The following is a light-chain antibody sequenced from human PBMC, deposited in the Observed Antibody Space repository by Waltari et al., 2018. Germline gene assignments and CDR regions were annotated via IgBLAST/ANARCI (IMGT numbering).Light chain of an antibody. V-gene: IGLV1-40*01. J-gene: IGLJ2*01. Sequence: QSVLTHPPSVSGAPGQRVTIPCTGSSPNIGAGYAVHWYQQLPGTAPKLLIYGNSNRPSGVPDRFSCSKSGTSASLAITGLQAEDEADYYCQSYDSSLSGFVVFGGGTKLTVL. CDR1: SPNIGAGYA. CDR2: GNS. CDR3: QSYDSSLSGFVV.